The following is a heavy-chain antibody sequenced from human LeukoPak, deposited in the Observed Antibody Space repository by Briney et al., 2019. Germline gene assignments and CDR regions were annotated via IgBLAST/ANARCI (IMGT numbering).Heavy chain of an antibody. Sequence: ASVKVSCEASGYTFTNYYMHWVRQAPGQGLEWMGWIDPNSGGTNFAQKFQGRVTMTTDTSITTAYMELTRLRSDDTAVYYCANWAATIRNFNYWGQGTLVTVSS. J-gene: IGHJ4*02. D-gene: IGHD5-12*01. CDR2: IDPNSGGT. CDR1: GYTFTNYY. CDR3: ANWAATIRNFNY. V-gene: IGHV1-2*02.